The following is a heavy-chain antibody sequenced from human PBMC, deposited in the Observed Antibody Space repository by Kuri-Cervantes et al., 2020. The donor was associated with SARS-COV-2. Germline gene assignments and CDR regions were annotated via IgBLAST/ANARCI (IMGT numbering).Heavy chain of an antibody. CDR2: ISYDGSNK. CDR3: ARPYSGSYQSWFDP. Sequence: GGSLRLSCAASGFTFSSYAMHWVRQAPGKGLEWVAVISYDGSNKYYADSVKGRFTISRDNSKNTLYLQMNSLRAEDTAVYYCARPYSGSYQSWFDPWDQGTLVTVSS. V-gene: IGHV3-30*04. J-gene: IGHJ5*02. D-gene: IGHD1-26*01. CDR1: GFTFSSYA.